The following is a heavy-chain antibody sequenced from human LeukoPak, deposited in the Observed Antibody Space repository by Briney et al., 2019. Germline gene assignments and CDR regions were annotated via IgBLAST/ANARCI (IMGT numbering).Heavy chain of an antibody. Sequence: GGSLRLSCAASGFIFSNYNMNWVRQTPGKGLEWLSYISSSSGTIYYADSVKGRFTISGDNAKNSLYLQMNSLRAEDTAVYYCARALGYSYGYVVDLWGQGTLVTVSS. J-gene: IGHJ5*02. V-gene: IGHV3-48*01. D-gene: IGHD5-18*01. CDR2: ISSSSGTI. CDR3: ARALGYSYGYVVDL. CDR1: GFIFSNYN.